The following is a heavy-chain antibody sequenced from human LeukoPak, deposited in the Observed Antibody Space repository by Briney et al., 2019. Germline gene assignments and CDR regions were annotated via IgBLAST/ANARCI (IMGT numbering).Heavy chain of an antibody. V-gene: IGHV4-34*01. CDR1: GGSFSGYY. D-gene: IGHD3-16*01. CDR2: INHSGST. J-gene: IGHJ2*01. Sequence: SETLSLTCAVYGGSFSGYYWSWIRQPPGKGLEGIGEINHSGSTNYNPSLKSRVTISVDTSKNQFSLKLSSVTAADTAVYYCAARLGYFDLWGRGTLVTVSS. CDR3: AARLGYFDL.